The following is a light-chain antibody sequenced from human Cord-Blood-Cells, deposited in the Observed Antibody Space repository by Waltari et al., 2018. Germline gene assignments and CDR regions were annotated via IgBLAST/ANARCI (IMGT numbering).Light chain of an antibody. CDR3: QQYYSTHT. Sequence: DIVMTQSPDSLAVSLGERATIICKSSQSVLYSSNNKNYLAWYQQKPGQPPKLLIYWASTRESGVPDRFSGSGSGTDFTLTISSLQAEDVAVYYCQQYYSTHTFGQGTKLEIK. V-gene: IGKV4-1*01. CDR2: WAS. CDR1: QSVLYSSNNKNY. J-gene: IGKJ2*01.